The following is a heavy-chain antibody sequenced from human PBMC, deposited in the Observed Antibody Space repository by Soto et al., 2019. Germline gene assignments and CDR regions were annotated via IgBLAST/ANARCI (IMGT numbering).Heavy chain of an antibody. CDR2: ISYDGSNK. CDR1: GFTFATYG. Sequence: GGSLRLSCAASGFTFATYGVHWVRQAPGKGLEWVAVISYDGSNKYYADSVKGRFTISRDNSKNTLYLQMNSLRAEDTAVYYCAKYRVLRYFDWSLDYWGQGTLVTVSS. CDR3: AKYRVLRYFDWSLDY. D-gene: IGHD3-9*01. J-gene: IGHJ4*02. V-gene: IGHV3-30*18.